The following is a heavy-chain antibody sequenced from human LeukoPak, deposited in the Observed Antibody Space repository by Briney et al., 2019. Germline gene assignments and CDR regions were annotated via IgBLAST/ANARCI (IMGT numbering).Heavy chain of an antibody. CDR3: ASGYDILTGYSLYYFDY. CDR1: GYTFTGYY. Sequence: GASVKVSCKASGYTFTGYYMHWVRQAPGQGLEWMGWINPNSGGTNYAQKFQGRVTMTRDTSISTAYMELSRLRSDDTAVYYCASGYDILTGYSLYYFDYWGQGTLVTVSS. CDR2: INPNSGGT. J-gene: IGHJ4*02. V-gene: IGHV1-2*02. D-gene: IGHD3-9*01.